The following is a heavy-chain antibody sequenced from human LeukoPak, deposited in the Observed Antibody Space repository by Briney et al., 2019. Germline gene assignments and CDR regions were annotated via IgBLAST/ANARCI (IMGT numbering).Heavy chain of an antibody. D-gene: IGHD3-9*01. J-gene: IGHJ3*02. CDR3: ARHGWTGTDTLTGHYEMGAFNI. Sequence: PSETLSLTCGVSGGSIYSTNYWSWVRQAPGRGLEWIGEIAHDGTRNYNSSLRSRVAMSFDRANNYFSLSLTAVTAADTAVYYCARHGWTGTDTLTGHYEMGAFNIWGQGTMVTVSS. CDR1: GGSIYSTNY. CDR2: IAHDGTR. V-gene: IGHV4-4*02.